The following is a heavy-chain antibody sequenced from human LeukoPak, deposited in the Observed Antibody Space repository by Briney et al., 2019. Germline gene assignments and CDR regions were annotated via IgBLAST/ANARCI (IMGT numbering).Heavy chain of an antibody. CDR2: ISVASNT. J-gene: IGHJ4*02. CDR1: GVAFSSYA. D-gene: IGHD3-3*01. CDR3: ADYSVSGVRNNFY. V-gene: IGHV3-23*01. Sequence: GGSLRLSCAASGVAFSSYAMSWVRQAPGKGLEWVSTISVASNTFYADSVKGRFTISRDNSRNTVYLQMTSLRADDTAVYYCADYSVSGVRNNFYWGQGTLVTVSS.